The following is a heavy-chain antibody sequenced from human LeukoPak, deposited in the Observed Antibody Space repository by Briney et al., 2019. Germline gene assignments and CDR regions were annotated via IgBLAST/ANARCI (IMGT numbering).Heavy chain of an antibody. CDR1: GFTFSSYG. D-gene: IGHD2-2*01. CDR3: ATHCSSTSCQNY. J-gene: IGHJ4*02. Sequence: GGSLRLSCAASGFTFSSYGMHWVRQAPGEGLEWVAVIWYDGSNKYYADSVKGRFTISRDNSKNTLYLQMNSLRAEDTAAYYCATHCSSTSCQNYWGQGTLVTDSS. CDR2: IWYDGSNK. V-gene: IGHV3-33*01.